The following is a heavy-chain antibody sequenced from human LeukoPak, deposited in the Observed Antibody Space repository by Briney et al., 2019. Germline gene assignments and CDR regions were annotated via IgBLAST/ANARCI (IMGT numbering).Heavy chain of an antibody. V-gene: IGHV4-39*01. J-gene: IGHJ5*02. CDR1: GGSISSSSYY. D-gene: IGHD2-2*02. CDR3: ASRHCSSTSCYTSWFDP. Sequence: PSETLSLTCTVSGGSISSSSYYWGWIRQPPGKGLEWIGSIYYSGSTYYNPSLKSRVTISVDTSKNQFSLKLSSVTAADTAVYYCASRHCSSTSCYTSWFDPWGQGTLVTVCS. CDR2: IYYSGST.